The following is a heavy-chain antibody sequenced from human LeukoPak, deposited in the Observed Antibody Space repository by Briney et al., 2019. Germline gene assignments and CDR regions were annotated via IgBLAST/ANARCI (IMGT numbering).Heavy chain of an antibody. CDR3: ARGGRVVIPAARRNYFDY. Sequence: PSETLSLTCAVYGGSFSGFYWSWIRQPPGKGLEWTGEINHSGGTNYNPSLKSRGTISVDTSKNQFSLKLSSVTAADTAVYYCARGGRVVIPAARRNYFDYWGQGTLVTVSS. CDR2: INHSGGT. D-gene: IGHD2-2*01. V-gene: IGHV4-34*01. J-gene: IGHJ4*02. CDR1: GGSFSGFY.